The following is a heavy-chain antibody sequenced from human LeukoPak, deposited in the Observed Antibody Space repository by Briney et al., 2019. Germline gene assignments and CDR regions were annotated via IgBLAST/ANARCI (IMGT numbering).Heavy chain of an antibody. CDR3: ARHRGYSSSTSCLGGFFD. D-gene: IGHD2-2*01. Sequence: GESLKISCKGSGYSFTSYWIGWVRQMPGKGLEWMGIIYPGDSDTRYSPSFQGQVTISADKSISTAYLQWSSLKASDTAMYYCARHRGYSSSTSCLGGFFDWGQGTLVTVSS. V-gene: IGHV5-51*01. J-gene: IGHJ4*02. CDR1: GYSFTSYW. CDR2: IYPGDSDT.